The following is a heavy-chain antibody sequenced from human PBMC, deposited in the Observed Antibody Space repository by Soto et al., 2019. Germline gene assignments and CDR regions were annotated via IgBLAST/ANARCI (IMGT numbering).Heavy chain of an antibody. CDR2: INHSGTT. CDR3: GRLEGLATISYYFDY. J-gene: IGHJ4*02. D-gene: IGHD3-9*01. CDR1: GGSFSGYT. V-gene: IGHV4-34*01. Sequence: SETLSLSCAVYGGSFSGYTWIWIRQPPGKGLEWIGEINHSGTTNHNPSLKSRVIISVDKSKKQFSLKLMSVSAADTAVYYCGRLEGLATISYYFDYWGQAALVTVSS.